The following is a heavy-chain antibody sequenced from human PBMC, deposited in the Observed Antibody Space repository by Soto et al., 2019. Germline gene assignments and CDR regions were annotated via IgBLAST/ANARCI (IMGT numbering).Heavy chain of an antibody. D-gene: IGHD6-19*01. CDR1: GFTFSSYG. V-gene: IGHV3-30*18. J-gene: IGHJ5*02. CDR2: ISYDGSNK. Sequence: QVQLVESGGGVVQPGRSLRLSCAASGFTFSSYGMHWVRQAPGKGLEWVAVISYDGSNKYYADSVKGRFTISRDNSKNTLYLQMNSLRAEDTAVYYCAKDVEQWLVQGSWFDPWGQGTLVTVSS. CDR3: AKDVEQWLVQGSWFDP.